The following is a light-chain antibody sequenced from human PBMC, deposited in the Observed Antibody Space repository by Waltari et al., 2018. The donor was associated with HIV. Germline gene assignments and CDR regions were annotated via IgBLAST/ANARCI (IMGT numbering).Light chain of an antibody. CDR3: QSYDRSLSGSYV. Sequence: QSVLTQPPSVSGAAGQRVSISCSGSRVSIGAEYDVRWYQRLPGGAPTLLIYGVSNRPSGVPDRFSGSKSGFSASLVISGLQPEDEADYFCQSYDRSLSGSYVFGSGTRVTVL. CDR1: RVSIGAEYD. V-gene: IGLV1-40*01. CDR2: GVS. J-gene: IGLJ1*01.